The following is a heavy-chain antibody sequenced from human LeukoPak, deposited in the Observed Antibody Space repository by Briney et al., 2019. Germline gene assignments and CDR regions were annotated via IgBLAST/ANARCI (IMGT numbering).Heavy chain of an antibody. Sequence: GGSLRLSCAASGFTFSSYTMNWVRQSPGKGLEWVSNIGTSSTTIYYADSVKGRFTTSRDNAKNSLYLQMNSLRADDTAVYYCARFAAGGSYYYYMDVWGKGTTVTVSS. D-gene: IGHD6-25*01. V-gene: IGHV3-48*01. CDR1: GFTFSSYT. CDR2: IGTSSTTI. J-gene: IGHJ6*03. CDR3: ARFAAGGSYYYYMDV.